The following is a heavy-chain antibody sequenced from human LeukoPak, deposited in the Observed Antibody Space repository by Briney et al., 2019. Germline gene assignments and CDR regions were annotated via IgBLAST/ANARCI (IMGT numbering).Heavy chain of an antibody. J-gene: IGHJ4*02. Sequence: TGGSLRLSCAASGLTFSSYSMNWVRQAPGKELEWVSSISSSSSYIYYADSVKGRFTISRDNAKNSLYLQMNSLRAEDTAVYYCARDHEQLWLPQHDYWGQGTLVTVSS. CDR1: GLTFSSYS. CDR2: ISSSSSYI. V-gene: IGHV3-21*01. CDR3: ARDHEQLWLPQHDY. D-gene: IGHD5-18*01.